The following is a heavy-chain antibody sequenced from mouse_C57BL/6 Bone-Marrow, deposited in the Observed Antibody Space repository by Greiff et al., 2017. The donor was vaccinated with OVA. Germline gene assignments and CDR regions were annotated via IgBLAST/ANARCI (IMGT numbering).Heavy chain of an antibody. CDR3: ARLTTGAY. D-gene: IGHD1-1*01. CDR1: GFTFSDYG. J-gene: IGHJ3*01. CDR2: ISSGSSTI. Sequence: EVKLQESGGGLVKPGGSLKLSCAASGFTFSDYGMHWVRQAPEKGLEWVAYISSGSSTIYYADTVKGRFTISRDNAKNTLFLQMTSLRSEDTAMYYCARLTTGAYWGQGTLVTVSA. V-gene: IGHV5-17*01.